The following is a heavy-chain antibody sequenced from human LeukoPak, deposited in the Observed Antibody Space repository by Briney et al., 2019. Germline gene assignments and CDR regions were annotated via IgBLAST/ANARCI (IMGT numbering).Heavy chain of an antibody. D-gene: IGHD3-16*02. J-gene: IGHJ3*02. V-gene: IGHV1-18*01. CDR2: ISAYNGNT. CDR3: ARDEGTDPIIVSFDI. CDR1: GYTFTSYG. Sequence: ASVKVSCKASGYTFTSYGISWVRQAPGQGLEWMGWISAYNGNTNYAQKLQGRVTMTTDTSTSTAYMELRSLRSDDTAVYYCARDEGTDPIIVSFDIWGQGTMVTVSS.